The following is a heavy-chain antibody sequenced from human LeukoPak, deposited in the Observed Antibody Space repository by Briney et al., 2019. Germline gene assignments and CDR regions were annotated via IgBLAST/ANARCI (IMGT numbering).Heavy chain of an antibody. CDR3: ARHRYGDGYYGMDV. D-gene: IGHD4-17*01. CDR1: GGSISSYY. Sequence: SETLSLTCTVSGGSISSYYWSWIRQPPGKGLEWIGYIYYSGSTNYNPSLKSRVTISVDTSKNQFSLKLSSVTAADTAVYYCARHRYGDGYYGMDVWGQGTTVTVSS. CDR2: IYYSGST. J-gene: IGHJ6*02. V-gene: IGHV4-59*08.